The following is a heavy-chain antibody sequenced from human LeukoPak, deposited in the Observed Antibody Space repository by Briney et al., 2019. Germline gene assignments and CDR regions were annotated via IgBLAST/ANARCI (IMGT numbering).Heavy chain of an antibody. CDR1: GGSISSSSYY. CDR3: ARDCSGGSCKYYYYYGMDV. Sequence: SETLSLTCTVSGGSISSSSYYWGWIRQPPGKGLEWIGCIYYSGSTYYNPSLKSRVTISVDTSKNQFSLKLSSVTAADTAVYYCARDCSGGSCKYYYYYGMDVWGQGTTVTVSS. D-gene: IGHD2-15*01. CDR2: IYYSGST. J-gene: IGHJ6*02. V-gene: IGHV4-39*07.